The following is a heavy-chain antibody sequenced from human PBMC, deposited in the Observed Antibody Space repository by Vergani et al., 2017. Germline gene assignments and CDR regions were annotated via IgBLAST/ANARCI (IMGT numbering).Heavy chain of an antibody. V-gene: IGHV1-2*02. CDR2: INPNSGGT. CDR3: ARVGTSSNRDYFDY. D-gene: IGHD2-2*01. J-gene: IGHJ4*02. Sequence: QVQVVQSGAEVKKSGASVKVSCKASGYTFTDNFMHWVRQAPGQGLEWMGWINPNSGGTNYAQKFQGRVTMTRDTSISTAYMELSNLRSDDTAVYYCARVGTSSNRDYFDYWGQGTLVTVSS. CDR1: GYTFTDNF.